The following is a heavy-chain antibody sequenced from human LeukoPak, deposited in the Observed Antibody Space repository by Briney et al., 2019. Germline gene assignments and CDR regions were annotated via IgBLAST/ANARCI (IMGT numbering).Heavy chain of an antibody. Sequence: KSSETLSLTCAVSGGSISSSNWWSWVRQPPGKGLEWIGEIYHSGSTNYNPSLKSRVTISVDKSKNQFSLKLSSVTAADTAVYYCARSNVWFPYYYYYYMDVWGKGTTVTVSS. J-gene: IGHJ6*03. CDR2: IYHSGST. CDR1: GGSISSSNW. V-gene: IGHV4-4*02. D-gene: IGHD3-10*01. CDR3: ARSNVWFPYYYYYYMDV.